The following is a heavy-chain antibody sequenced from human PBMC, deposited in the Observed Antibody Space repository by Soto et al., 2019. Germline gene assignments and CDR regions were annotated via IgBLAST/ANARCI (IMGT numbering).Heavy chain of an antibody. D-gene: IGHD3-10*01. Sequence: PSETLSLTXTVSGDSVSRYYWNWIRQPPGKGLEWIGYIYNSGSTNYNPSLKSRVTISVDTSKNQFSLTLTSVTAADTAVYYCARAPTYSYGSGTPYYFYAMDVWGQGTTVTVSS. J-gene: IGHJ6*02. CDR2: IYNSGST. CDR3: ARAPTYSYGSGTPYYFYAMDV. CDR1: GDSVSRYY. V-gene: IGHV4-59*02.